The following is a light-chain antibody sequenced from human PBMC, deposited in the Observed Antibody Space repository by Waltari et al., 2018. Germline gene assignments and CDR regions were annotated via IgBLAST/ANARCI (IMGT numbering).Light chain of an antibody. J-gene: IGLJ3*02. Sequence: QSALTQPASVSGSPGQSITISCTGTSNYIGGHDFVSWYQQHPGQAPKLLIYDVTKRASGISSRVSGSKSGNTASLTISGLQAEDEVDYYCFSFTPTSRLAMFAGGTKLTV. CDR3: FSFTPTSRLAM. CDR2: DVT. CDR1: SNYIGGHDF. V-gene: IGLV2-14*03.